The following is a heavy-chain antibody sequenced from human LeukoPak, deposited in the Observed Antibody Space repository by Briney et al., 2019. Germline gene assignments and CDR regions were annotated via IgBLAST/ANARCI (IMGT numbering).Heavy chain of an antibody. D-gene: IGHD2-2*01. CDR3: TRGCTGTRCPADY. Sequence: GGSLRLSCAASGFTVSSNYMSWVRQAPGKGLMWVSTVSPVGTDTNYADSVRGRFTISRDNAKNTLYLQMNSLRAEDTALYFCTRGCTGTRCPADYWGQGALVTVSS. CDR2: VSPVGTDT. V-gene: IGHV3-74*01. J-gene: IGHJ4*02. CDR1: GFTVSSNY.